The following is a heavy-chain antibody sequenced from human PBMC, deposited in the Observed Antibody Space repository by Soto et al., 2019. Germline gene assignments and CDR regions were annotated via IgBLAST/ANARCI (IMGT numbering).Heavy chain of an antibody. D-gene: IGHD5-18*01. Sequence: GGSLRLSCAASGFTFSSYGMHWVRQAPGKGLEWVAVIWYDGSNKYYADSVKGRFTISRDNSKNTLYLQMNSLRAEDTAVYYCARSPTTAMVTFFDYWGQGTLVTVSS. CDR3: ARSPTTAMVTFFDY. CDR2: IWYDGSNK. CDR1: GFTFSSYG. V-gene: IGHV3-33*01. J-gene: IGHJ4*02.